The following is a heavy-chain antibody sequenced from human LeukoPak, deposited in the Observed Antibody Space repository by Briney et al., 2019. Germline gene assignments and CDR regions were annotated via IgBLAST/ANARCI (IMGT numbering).Heavy chain of an antibody. CDR3: ARGTKTGYTGYYWNY. CDR1: GVSISSYY. J-gene: IGHJ4*02. V-gene: IGHV4-59*01. Sequence: SETLSLTCTVSGVSISSYYWSWLRQPPGKGLEWVGYVYGIGSTSYHPSLKSRVTISVDTSSNQFSLMLTSVTAADTAVYYCARGTKTGYTGYYWNYWGQGSLVSVSS. D-gene: IGHD5-12*01. CDR2: VYGIGST.